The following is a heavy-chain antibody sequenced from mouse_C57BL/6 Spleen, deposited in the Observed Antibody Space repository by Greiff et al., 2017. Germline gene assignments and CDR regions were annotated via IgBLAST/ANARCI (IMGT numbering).Heavy chain of an antibody. Sequence: VQLQQSGAELARPGASVKLSCKASGYTFTSYGISWVKQRTGQGLEWIGEIYPRSGNTYYNEKFKGKATLTADKSSSTAYMELRSLTSEDSAVYFCASRWATMVVPGGYFDVWGTGTTVTVSS. V-gene: IGHV1-81*01. CDR3: ASRWATMVVPGGYFDV. CDR1: GYTFTSYG. J-gene: IGHJ1*03. CDR2: IYPRSGNT. D-gene: IGHD2-1*01.